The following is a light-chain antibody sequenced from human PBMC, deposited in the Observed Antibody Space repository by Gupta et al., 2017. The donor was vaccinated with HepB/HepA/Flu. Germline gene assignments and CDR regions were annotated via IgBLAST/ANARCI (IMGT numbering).Light chain of an antibody. CDR2: DAS. Sequence: AIRMTQSPSSFSASTGDRVTITCRASQGISNHLVWYQQKPGKAPKLLIFDASTWHSGVPSRFSGSGYGKDFTLTISNRQSEDFATYYCQQYENYLSWTFGQGTKVEIK. CDR1: QGISNH. CDR3: QQYENYLSWT. J-gene: IGKJ1*01. V-gene: IGKV1-8*01.